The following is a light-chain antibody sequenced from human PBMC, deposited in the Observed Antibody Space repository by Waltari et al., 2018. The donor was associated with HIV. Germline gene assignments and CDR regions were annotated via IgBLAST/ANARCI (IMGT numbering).Light chain of an antibody. V-gene: IGLV1-47*01. CDR3: AAWDDSLSGFYV. J-gene: IGLJ1*01. CDR2: RND. Sequence: QSVLTQPPSASGTPGQRVTISCSGSNFNIGSHYVYWYQPVPGAAPKPLIYRNDQRPSGVPDRFSGSKSGTSASLAISGLRSEDEADYYCAAWDDSLSGFYVLGTGTKVTVL. CDR1: NFNIGSHY.